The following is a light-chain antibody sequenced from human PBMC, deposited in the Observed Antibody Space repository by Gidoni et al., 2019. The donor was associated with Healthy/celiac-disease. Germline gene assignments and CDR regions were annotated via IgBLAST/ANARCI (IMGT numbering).Light chain of an antibody. V-gene: IGKV1-39*01. Sequence: DIQMTQSPSSLSASVGDRVTITCRASHSISSYLNWYQQKPGKAPKLLIYAASSLKSGVPSRFSGSGSGTDFTLTISSLQPEYFATYYCQQSYSTPPTFGQGTKVEIK. CDR3: QQSYSTPPT. CDR1: HSISSY. J-gene: IGKJ1*01. CDR2: AAS.